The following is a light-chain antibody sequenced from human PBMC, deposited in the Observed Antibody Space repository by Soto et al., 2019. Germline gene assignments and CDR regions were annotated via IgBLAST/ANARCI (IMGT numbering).Light chain of an antibody. CDR2: GAS. V-gene: IGKV3-20*01. Sequence: EIVLTQSPGTLSLSPGERATLSCRASQSVSSSYLAWYQQKPGQAPRLLIYGASSRATGITDRFSGSGSGTDFTLTISRLEPEDFAVFYCQQYGSSPVTFGQGTKLEIK. CDR3: QQYGSSPVT. J-gene: IGKJ2*01. CDR1: QSVSSSY.